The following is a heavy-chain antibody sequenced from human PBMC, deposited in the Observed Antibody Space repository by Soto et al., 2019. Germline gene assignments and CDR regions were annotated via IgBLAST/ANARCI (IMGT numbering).Heavy chain of an antibody. D-gene: IGHD3-3*01. CDR2: IYYSGST. J-gene: IGHJ6*02. V-gene: IGHV4-59*01. Sequence: SETLSLTCTVSGGSISSYYWSWIRQPPGKGLEWIGYIYYSGSTNYNPSLKSRVTISVDTSKNQFSLKLSSVTAADTAVYYCARADFWSGYPGDYYYYGMDVWGQGTTVTVSS. CDR3: ARADFWSGYPGDYYYYGMDV. CDR1: GGSISSYY.